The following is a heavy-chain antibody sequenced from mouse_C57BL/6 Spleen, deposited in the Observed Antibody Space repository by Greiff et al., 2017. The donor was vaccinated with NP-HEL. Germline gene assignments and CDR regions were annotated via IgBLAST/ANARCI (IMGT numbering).Heavy chain of an antibody. V-gene: IGHV5-9-1*02. CDR1: GFTFSSYA. D-gene: IGHD2-4*01. Sequence: EVKLMESGEGLVKPGGSLKLSCAASGFTFSSYAMSWVRQTPEKRLEWVAYISSGGDYIYYADTVKGRFTISRDNARNTLYLQMSSLKSEDTAMYYCTRDDYYDNAFAYWGQGTLVTVSA. CDR3: TRDDYYDNAFAY. J-gene: IGHJ3*01. CDR2: ISSGGDYI.